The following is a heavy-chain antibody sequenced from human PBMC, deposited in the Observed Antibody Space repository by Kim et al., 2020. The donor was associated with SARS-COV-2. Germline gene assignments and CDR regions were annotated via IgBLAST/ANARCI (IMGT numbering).Heavy chain of an antibody. Sequence: GGSLRLSCAASGFTFSSYAMSWVRQAPGKVLEWVSAISGSGGSTYYADSVKGRFTISRDNSKNTLYLQMNSLRAEDTAVYYCAKTGGITMVLVDYYYGMDVWGQGTTVTVSS. CDR2: ISGSGGST. V-gene: IGHV3-23*01. J-gene: IGHJ6*02. D-gene: IGHD3-10*01. CDR1: GFTFSSYA. CDR3: AKTGGITMVLVDYYYGMDV.